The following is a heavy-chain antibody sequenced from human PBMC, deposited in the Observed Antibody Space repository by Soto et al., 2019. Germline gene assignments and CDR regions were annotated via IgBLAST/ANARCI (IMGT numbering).Heavy chain of an antibody. D-gene: IGHD3-22*01. CDR2: IIPIFGTA. CDR1: GGTFSSYA. J-gene: IGHJ5*02. V-gene: IGHV1-69*13. CDR3: ARDCLPYYDSSKDWFDP. Sequence: SVKVSCKASGGTFSSYAISWVRQAPGQGLEWMGGIIPIFGTANYAQKFQGRVTITADESTSTVYMELSSLRSEDTAVYYCARDCLPYYDSSKDWFDPWGQGTLVTVSS.